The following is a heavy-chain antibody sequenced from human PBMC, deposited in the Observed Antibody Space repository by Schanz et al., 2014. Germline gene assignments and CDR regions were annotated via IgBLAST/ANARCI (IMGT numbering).Heavy chain of an antibody. CDR2: ITSGSGNT. CDR3: AKDLGVDCGDDCYNWYFDL. D-gene: IGHD2-21*02. V-gene: IGHV3-23*04. J-gene: IGHJ2*01. Sequence: EVQVVESGGGLVQPGGSLRLSCTASGFNSDDYAMHWVRHAPGKGLEWHSSITSGSGNTYYADSVKGRFTIARDNSRSTMYLQLNSLRAEDTAVYFCAKDLGVDCGDDCYNWYFDLGGRGTLVTVSS. CDR1: GFNSDDYA.